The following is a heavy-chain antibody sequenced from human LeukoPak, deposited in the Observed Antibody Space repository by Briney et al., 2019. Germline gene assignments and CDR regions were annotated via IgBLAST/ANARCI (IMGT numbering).Heavy chain of an antibody. CDR3: ARDADGSGSYYYYYGMDV. CDR1: GYIFTNYY. J-gene: IGHJ6*02. CDR2: IIPIFGTA. D-gene: IGHD3-10*01. V-gene: IGHV1-69*13. Sequence: GASVKVSCKASGYIFTNYYMYWVRRVPGQGLEWMGGIIPIFGTANYAQKFQGRVTITADESTSTAYMELSSLRSEDTAVYYCARDADGSGSYYYYYGMDVWGQGTTVTVSS.